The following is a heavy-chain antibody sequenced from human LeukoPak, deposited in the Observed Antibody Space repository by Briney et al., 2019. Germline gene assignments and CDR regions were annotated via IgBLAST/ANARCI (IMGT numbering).Heavy chain of an antibody. CDR3: APTLHCDYVP. D-gene: IGHD3-16*01. J-gene: IGHJ5*02. CDR2: ISSSSSYI. V-gene: IGHV3-21*01. CDR1: GFTFGSYS. Sequence: GGSLRLSCAASGFTFGSYSMNWVRQAPGKGLEWVSSISSSSSYIYYADSVKGRFTISRDNAKNSLYLQMNSLRAEDTAVYYCAPTLHCDYVPWGQGTLVTVSS.